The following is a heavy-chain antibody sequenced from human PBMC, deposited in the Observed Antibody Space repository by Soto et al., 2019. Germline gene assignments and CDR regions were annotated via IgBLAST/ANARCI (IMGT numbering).Heavy chain of an antibody. J-gene: IGHJ6*02. V-gene: IGHV3-49*03. D-gene: IGHD2-15*01. CDR3: TKYTYTSRYSYFGMDV. CDR1: GFTFGDYA. Sequence: GGSLRLSCTGSGFTFGDYAMSWSRQAPGKGLEWVGVIRSKAYGETTDYAASVKGRFTIFRDDSKSIAYLQMSSLQTEDTGVYYCTKYTYTSRYSYFGMDVWGHGTTVTVSS. CDR2: IRSKAYGETT.